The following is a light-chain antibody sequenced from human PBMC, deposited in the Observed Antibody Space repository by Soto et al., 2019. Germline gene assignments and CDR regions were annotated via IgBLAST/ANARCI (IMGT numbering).Light chain of an antibody. V-gene: IGKV1-9*01. CDR3: QQLNSYPIT. Sequence: IQLTQSPSSLSASVGDRVTITCRASQGISSYLAWYQQKPGNAPKLLIYAASTFQSGVTSRFSGSGSGTDFNLTISSLQPEDFATYYCQQLNSYPITFGQGTRLEIK. J-gene: IGKJ5*01. CDR1: QGISSY. CDR2: AAS.